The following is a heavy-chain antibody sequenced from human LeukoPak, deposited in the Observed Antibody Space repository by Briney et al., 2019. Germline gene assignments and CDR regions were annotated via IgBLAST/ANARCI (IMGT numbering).Heavy chain of an antibody. CDR2: ISSSGSTI. D-gene: IGHD3-10*01. Sequence: GGSLRLSCAASGFTFSDYYMSWIRQAPGKGLEWVSHISSSGSTIYYADSVKGRFTISRDNAKNSLYLQMNSLRAEDTAVYYCAREGNYGSGSYYYYYYYMDVWGKGTTVTVSS. V-gene: IGHV3-11*01. CDR1: GFTFSDYY. J-gene: IGHJ6*03. CDR3: AREGNYGSGSYYYYYYYMDV.